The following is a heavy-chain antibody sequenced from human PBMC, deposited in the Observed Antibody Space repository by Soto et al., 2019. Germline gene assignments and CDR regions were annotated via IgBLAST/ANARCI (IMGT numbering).Heavy chain of an antibody. Sequence: GASVKVSCKASGDTFTNYFIHWVRQAGGEGLEWMGIINPGDDSTTYAQKFQGRVTVTKDTSKSTVYMELSSLRSDDTAMYYCASEEGALDYWGEGPRGTVSS. V-gene: IGHV1-46*01. CDR2: INPGDDST. CDR1: GDTFTNYF. J-gene: IGHJ4*02. CDR3: ASEEGALDY. D-gene: IGHD1-26*01.